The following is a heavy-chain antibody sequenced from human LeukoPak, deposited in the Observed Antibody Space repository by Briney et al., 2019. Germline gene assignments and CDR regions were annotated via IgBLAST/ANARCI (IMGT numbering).Heavy chain of an antibody. Sequence: SETLSLTCAMYGGSFSGYYWSWIRQPPGKGLEWIGEINHSGSTNYNPSLKSRVTLSVDTSKNQFSLKLSSVTAADTAVYYCARPQRYYDFWSGYSNWFDPWGQGTLVTVSS. CDR2: INHSGST. D-gene: IGHD3-3*01. CDR1: GGSFSGYY. CDR3: ARPQRYYDFWSGYSNWFDP. J-gene: IGHJ5*02. V-gene: IGHV4-34*01.